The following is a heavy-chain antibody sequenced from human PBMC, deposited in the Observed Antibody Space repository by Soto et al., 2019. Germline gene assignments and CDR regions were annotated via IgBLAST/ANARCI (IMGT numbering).Heavy chain of an antibody. CDR2: TSYDGSNN. D-gene: IGHD3-16*01. J-gene: IGHJ4*02. CDR3: ARWGTTGGLDV. Sequence: QVQLVESGGGVVQPGTSLRLSCVGSGFTFRSYVIHWVRQAPGKGLEWVALTSYDGSNNFYGDSVKGRFTISRDNSRNTVERQMDSLRLEDTAMYYCARWGTTGGLDVWGQGNLVSVSS. V-gene: IGHV3-33*05. CDR1: GFTFRSYV.